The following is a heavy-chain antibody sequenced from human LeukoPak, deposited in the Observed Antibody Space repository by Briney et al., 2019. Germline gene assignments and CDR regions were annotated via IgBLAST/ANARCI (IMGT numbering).Heavy chain of an antibody. D-gene: IGHD5-12*01. Sequence: GGSLRLSCAASGFTFRTYSMNWVRQAPGKGLEWVSSISSTSTYIYYADSMKGRFIISRDNAKKLLFLQMNSLRAEDTAVYYCARGPSGYHNTGGQGTLVTVSS. V-gene: IGHV3-21*01. CDR3: ARGPSGYHNT. J-gene: IGHJ4*02. CDR1: GFTFRTYS. CDR2: ISSTSTYI.